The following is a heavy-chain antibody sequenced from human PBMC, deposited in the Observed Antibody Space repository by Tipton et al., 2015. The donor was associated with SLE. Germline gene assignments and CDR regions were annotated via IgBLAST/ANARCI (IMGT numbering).Heavy chain of an antibody. J-gene: IGHJ5*02. V-gene: IGHV4-39*07. CDR2: VYHSGST. CDR1: GGSVSNSSFY. D-gene: IGHD2-2*01. CDR3: ARYCGSATCLGFWFS. Sequence: TLSLTCTVSGGSVSNSSFYWAWIRQSPGKGLEWIGSVYHSGSTYYNPSLKSRLTMSLDRSRNQFSLKLTSVTAADTAVYYCARYCGSATCLGFWFSWGQGTLVTVSS.